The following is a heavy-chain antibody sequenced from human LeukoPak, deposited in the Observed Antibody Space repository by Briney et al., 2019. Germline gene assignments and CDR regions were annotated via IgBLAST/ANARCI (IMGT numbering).Heavy chain of an antibody. Sequence: PSETLSLTCTVSGGSISSYYWSWIRQPPGKGLEWIGYIYYSGSTNYNPSLKSRVTISVDTSKNQFSLKLSSVTAADTAVYYCAREGGDSSSWYDPYNWFDPWGQGTLVTVSS. CDR1: GGSISSYY. CDR3: AREGGDSSSWYDPYNWFDP. J-gene: IGHJ5*02. V-gene: IGHV4-59*01. CDR2: IYYSGST. D-gene: IGHD6-13*01.